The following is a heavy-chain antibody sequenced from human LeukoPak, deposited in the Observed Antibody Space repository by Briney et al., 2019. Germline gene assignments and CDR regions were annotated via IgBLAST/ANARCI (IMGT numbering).Heavy chain of an antibody. CDR2: INPNSGGT. Sequence: ASVKVSCTASGYTFTGYYMHWVRQAPGQGLEWMGRINPNSGGTNYAQKFQGRVTMTRDTSISTAYMELSRLRSDDTAVYYCAREEVMGWPSPGAFDIWGQGTMVTVSS. V-gene: IGHV1-2*06. J-gene: IGHJ3*02. CDR3: AREEVMGWPSPGAFDI. D-gene: IGHD2-15*01. CDR1: GYTFTGYY.